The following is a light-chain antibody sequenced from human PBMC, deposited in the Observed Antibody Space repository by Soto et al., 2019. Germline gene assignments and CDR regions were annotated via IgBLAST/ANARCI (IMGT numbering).Light chain of an antibody. CDR1: QSVSSSY. CDR3: QQCDNWPPWT. V-gene: IGKV3-15*01. Sequence: EIVLTQSPGTLSLSPVERATLSCRASQSVSSSYLGWYQQKPGQAPRLLIYDASTRATGIPARFSGSGSGTEFTLTISTLQSEDFAVYYCQQCDNWPPWTFGQGTKVDIK. CDR2: DAS. J-gene: IGKJ1*01.